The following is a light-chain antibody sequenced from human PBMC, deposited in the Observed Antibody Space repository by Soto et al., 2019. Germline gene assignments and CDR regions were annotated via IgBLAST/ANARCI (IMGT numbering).Light chain of an antibody. V-gene: IGKV3-15*01. J-gene: IGKJ4*01. CDR1: QSVGGD. CDR3: QQYNPWPLT. Sequence: EVLMTQSPVTMSVSPGERATLSCRASQSVGGDLAWYQQKPGQAPRLLIYGASTRATGIPASFSGSGSGTEFTLTISSLQSEDVAVYYCQQYNPWPLTFGGGTKVEIK. CDR2: GAS.